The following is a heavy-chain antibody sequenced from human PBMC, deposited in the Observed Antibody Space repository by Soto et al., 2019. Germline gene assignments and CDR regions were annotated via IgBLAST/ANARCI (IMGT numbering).Heavy chain of an antibody. CDR2: IFYGHGT. Sequence: QVQLQESRPGMVNPSETLSLTCTVSGGSVTSSTSSLAWVRQPPGKGLHWIGTIFYGHGTYYKPYLDSRVTISPDTPKIQFSLELTSVTAADTAVYCCAIQPTGYPNGCDAWGRGILVIVSS. V-gene: IGHV4-39*01. CDR1: GGSVTSSTSS. CDR3: AIQPTGYPNGCDA. J-gene: IGHJ5*02. D-gene: IGHD3-9*01.